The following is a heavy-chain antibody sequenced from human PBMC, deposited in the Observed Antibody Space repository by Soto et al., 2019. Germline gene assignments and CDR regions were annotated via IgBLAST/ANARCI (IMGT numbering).Heavy chain of an antibody. CDR2: IGSSSNYI. CDR3: ATLTYCSSASCPNYYYVMDV. V-gene: IGHV3-21*06. J-gene: IGHJ6*02. CDR1: GFTFTTYS. D-gene: IGHD2-2*01. Sequence: SCAASGFTFTTYSLTWVRQAPGKGLEWVASIGSSSNYIYYADSVKGRFTISRDNAKNSLFLQMNSLRAEDTAVYYCATLTYCSSASCPNYYYVMDVWGQGTTVTVSS.